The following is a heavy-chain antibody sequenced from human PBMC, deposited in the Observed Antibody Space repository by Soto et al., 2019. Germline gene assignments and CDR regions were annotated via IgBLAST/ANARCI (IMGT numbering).Heavy chain of an antibody. J-gene: IGHJ4*02. V-gene: IGHV1-46*01. D-gene: IGHD2-21*02. CDR2: INPSGGST. Sequence: ASVKVSCKASGYTFTSYYMHWVRQAPGQGLEWMGIINPSGGSTSYAQKFQGRVTMARDTSTSTVYMELSSLRSEDTAVYYCARSFVVVTAIDSNPYDYWGQGTLVTVSS. CDR1: GYTFTSYY. CDR3: ARSFVVVTAIDSNPYDY.